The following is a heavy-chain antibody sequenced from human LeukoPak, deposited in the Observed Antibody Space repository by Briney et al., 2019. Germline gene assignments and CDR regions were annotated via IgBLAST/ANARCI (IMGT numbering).Heavy chain of an antibody. D-gene: IGHD2-2*01. J-gene: IGHJ6*02. CDR2: ISSNSAYI. CDR1: GFSFSDYA. V-gene: IGHV3-21*01. CDR3: ARIFRYQLVDYYALDV. Sequence: GGSLRLSCAASGFSFSDYAMDWVRQAPGKGLEWVSAISSNSAYIYYADSVKGRFTISRDNAKSSVSLQMNSLRDDDTAVYYCARIFRYQLVDYYALDVWGQGTTVTVSS.